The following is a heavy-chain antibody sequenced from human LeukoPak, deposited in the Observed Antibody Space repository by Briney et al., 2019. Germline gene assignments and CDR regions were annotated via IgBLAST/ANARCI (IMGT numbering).Heavy chain of an antibody. V-gene: IGHV3-23*01. D-gene: IGHD2-2*01. Sequence: PGGSLRLSCAASGFTFSSYAMSWVRQAPGKGLEWVSTISGSGGSTYYADSVRGRSTISRDNSKSTLYLQMNSLRAEDTAVYYCAKGANFVVVPAAVNWFDPWGQGTLVTVSS. CDR3: AKGANFVVVPAAVNWFDP. J-gene: IGHJ5*02. CDR2: ISGSGGST. CDR1: GFTFSSYA.